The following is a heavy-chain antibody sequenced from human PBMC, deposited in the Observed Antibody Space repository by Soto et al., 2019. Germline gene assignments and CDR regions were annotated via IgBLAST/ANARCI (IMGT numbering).Heavy chain of an antibody. J-gene: IGHJ4*02. CDR3: ARVRVGAVFDY. CDR1: GFTFSSYS. V-gene: IGHV3-21*01. Sequence: GGSRLSCAASGFTFSSYSMNWVRQAPGKGLEWVSSISSSSSYIYYADSVKGRFTISRDNAKNSLYLQMNSLRAEDTAVYYCARVRVGAVFDYWGQGTLVTVSS. D-gene: IGHD1-26*01. CDR2: ISSSSSYI.